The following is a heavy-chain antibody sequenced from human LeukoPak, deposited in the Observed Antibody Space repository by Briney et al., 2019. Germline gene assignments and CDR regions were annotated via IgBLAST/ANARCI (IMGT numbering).Heavy chain of an antibody. V-gene: IGHV1-69*05. J-gene: IGHJ4*02. CDR2: IIPIFGTA. CDR3: ATPRGSYKYYFDY. Sequence: SVKVSCKASGGTFSSYAISWVRQAPGQGLGWMGRIIPIFGTANYAQKFQGRVTITTDESTSTAYMELSSLRSEDTAVYYCATPRGSYKYYFDYWGQGTLVTVSS. D-gene: IGHD3-16*01. CDR1: GGTFSSYA.